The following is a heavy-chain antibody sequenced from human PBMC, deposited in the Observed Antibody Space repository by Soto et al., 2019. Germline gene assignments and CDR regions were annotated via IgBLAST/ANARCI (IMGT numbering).Heavy chain of an antibody. Sequence: EVQLVESGGGLVQPGGSLRLSCAASGFTFSSYGMNWVRQAPGKGLEWDSYISSGSATIYYADSVKGRFTISRDNAKNSLYLQVDSLRDEDTAVFYCARDSASYSSSSGSYWYFDLWGRGTLVTVSS. CDR2: ISSGSATI. D-gene: IGHD6-6*01. CDR3: ARDSASYSSSSGSYWYFDL. V-gene: IGHV3-48*02. CDR1: GFTFSSYG. J-gene: IGHJ2*01.